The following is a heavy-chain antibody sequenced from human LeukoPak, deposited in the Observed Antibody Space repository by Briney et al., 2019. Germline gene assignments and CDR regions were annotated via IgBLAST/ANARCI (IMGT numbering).Heavy chain of an antibody. CDR3: ARDPRGDYYGMDV. D-gene: IGHD3-10*01. Sequence: SQTLSLTCTVSGGSISSYYWSWIRQPPGKGLEWIGYIYYSGSTNYNPSLKSRVTISVDTSKNQFSLKLSSVTAADTAVYYCARDPRGDYYGMDVWGQGTTVTVSS. CDR2: IYYSGST. J-gene: IGHJ6*02. V-gene: IGHV4-59*01. CDR1: GGSISSYY.